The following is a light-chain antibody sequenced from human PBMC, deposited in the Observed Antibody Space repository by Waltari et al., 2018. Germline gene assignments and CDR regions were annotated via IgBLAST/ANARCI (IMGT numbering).Light chain of an antibody. J-gene: IGKJ2*01. CDR2: GAS. CDR1: QTVSKY. V-gene: IGKV1-39*01. CDR3: QQTYGLPPYT. Sequence: DIQMTQSPSSLSASVGDRVTITFRTSQTVSKYLNWYQLKPGKAPNLLIYGASSLQSGVPSRFSGSASGTVFTLTISSLQPEDSATYYCQQTYGLPPYTFGQGTKLEI.